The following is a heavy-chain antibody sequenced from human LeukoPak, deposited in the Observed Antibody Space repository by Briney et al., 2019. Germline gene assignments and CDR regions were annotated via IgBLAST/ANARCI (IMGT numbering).Heavy chain of an antibody. Sequence: HPGGSLRLSCAASGFTFSSYAMSWVRQAPGKGLEGVSAISGSGGSTYYADSVKGRFTISRDNSKNTLYLQLNSLRAEDTAVYYCAKDLITYYYGSGSPRPVDYWGQGTLVTVSS. J-gene: IGHJ4*02. CDR2: ISGSGGST. V-gene: IGHV3-23*01. CDR3: AKDLITYYYGSGSPRPVDY. D-gene: IGHD3-10*01. CDR1: GFTFSSYA.